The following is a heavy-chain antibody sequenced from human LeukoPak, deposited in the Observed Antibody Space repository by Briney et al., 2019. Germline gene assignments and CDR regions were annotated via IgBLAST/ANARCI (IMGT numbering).Heavy chain of an antibody. Sequence: GGSLRLSCAASGFTVSSNYMNWVRQAPGKGLVWVSYISSSGSTIYYSDSAKGRFTISRDNAKNSLYLQMNSLRAEDTAVYYCARVIRGINNNFDYWGQGTLVTVSS. V-gene: IGHV3-48*03. J-gene: IGHJ4*02. CDR1: GFTVSSNY. CDR3: ARVIRGINNNFDY. CDR2: ISSSGSTI. D-gene: IGHD3-10*01.